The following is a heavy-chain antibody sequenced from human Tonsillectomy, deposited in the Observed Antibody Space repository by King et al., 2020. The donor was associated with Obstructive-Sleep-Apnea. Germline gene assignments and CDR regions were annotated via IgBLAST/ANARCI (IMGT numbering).Heavy chain of an antibody. V-gene: IGHV4-59*01. Sequence: VQLQESGPGLVKPSGTLSLTCTVFGGSINNYYWSWIRQPPGKGLDWIGYVSYRGSTNYNPSLKSRVTISVDRSKNQFSLKLKAVTAADTAVYFCARTCYCDTRCYYSERFDALDIWGQGTVVTVSA. D-gene: IGHD3-22*01. CDR2: VSYRGST. CDR3: ARTCYCDTRCYYSERFDALDI. CDR1: GGSINNYY. J-gene: IGHJ3*02.